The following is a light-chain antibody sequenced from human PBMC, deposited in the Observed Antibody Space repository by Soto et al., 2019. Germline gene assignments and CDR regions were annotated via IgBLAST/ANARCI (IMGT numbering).Light chain of an antibody. CDR1: QNIRSR. V-gene: IGKV1-5*01. CDR3: QQTRSYPST. Sequence: STLSASVGDRVTITCRASQNIRSRLAWFQQKPGKAPKLLIYDASSLESGVPQRFSGSGSGTEFTLTISSLQSEDFATYYCQQTRSYPSTFGGGTKVDIK. J-gene: IGKJ4*01. CDR2: DAS.